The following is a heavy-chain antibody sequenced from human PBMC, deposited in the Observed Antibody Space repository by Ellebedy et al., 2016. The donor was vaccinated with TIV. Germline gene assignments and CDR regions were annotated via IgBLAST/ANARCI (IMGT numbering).Heavy chain of an antibody. V-gene: IGHV3-66*01. CDR2: ISVGGSA. Sequence: GESLKISCVVSGFTITSNYMSWVRQAPGRGLEWVSVISVGGSAYYADSVEGRFTISRDNFRNTLFLQMNGLRAEDTAVYYCAGETFNDVDLDLWGLFDVWGQGTTVTVSS. J-gene: IGHJ3*01. D-gene: IGHD3-10*01. CDR3: AGETFNDVDLDLWGLFDV. CDR1: GFTITSNY.